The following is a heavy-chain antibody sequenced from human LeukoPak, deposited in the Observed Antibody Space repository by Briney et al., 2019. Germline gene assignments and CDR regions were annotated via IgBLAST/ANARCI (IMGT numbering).Heavy chain of an antibody. V-gene: IGHV1-69*01. CDR1: GGTFSIYA. D-gene: IGHD5-12*01. Sequence: SVKVSCTASGGTFSIYAISWVRQAPGQGLEWMGGIIPIFGTANYAQKFQGRVTITADESTSTAYMELSSLRSEDTAVYYCARGYGGAPYYYYGMDVWGQGTTVTVSS. CDR3: ARGYGGAPYYYYGMDV. J-gene: IGHJ6*02. CDR2: IIPIFGTA.